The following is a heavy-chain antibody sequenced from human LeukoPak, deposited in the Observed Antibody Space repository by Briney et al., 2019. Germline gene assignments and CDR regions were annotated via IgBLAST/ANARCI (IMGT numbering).Heavy chain of an antibody. Sequence: PGGSLRLSCEAPGFTFSNYWMSWVRQAPGKGLEWVANIKQDGSDKNYVDSVKGRFTISRDNAKSSLYLQMNSLRAEDTAVYYCARDRYGLHYWGQGTLVTVSS. CDR1: GFTFSNYW. CDR3: ARDRYGLHY. D-gene: IGHD5-18*01. V-gene: IGHV3-7*01. J-gene: IGHJ4*02. CDR2: IKQDGSDK.